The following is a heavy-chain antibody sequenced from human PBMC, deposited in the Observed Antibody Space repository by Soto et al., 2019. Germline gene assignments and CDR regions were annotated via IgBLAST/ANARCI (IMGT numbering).Heavy chain of an antibody. Sequence: SVKVSCKASGGTFSSYAISWVRQAPGQGLEWMGGIIPIFGTANYAQKFRGRVTITADESTSTAYMELSSLRSEDTAVYYCAREGSYYFDSRLDLWGQGTLVTVSS. V-gene: IGHV1-69*13. D-gene: IGHD3-22*01. CDR1: GGTFSSYA. CDR2: IIPIFGTA. J-gene: IGHJ4*02. CDR3: AREGSYYFDSRLDL.